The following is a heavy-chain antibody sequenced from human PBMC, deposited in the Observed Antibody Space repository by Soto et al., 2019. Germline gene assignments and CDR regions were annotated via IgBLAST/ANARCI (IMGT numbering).Heavy chain of an antibody. V-gene: IGHV4-34*01. CDR3: ARGRRFGSGWYNY. CDR2: INHSGST. CDR1: GGSFSGYY. D-gene: IGHD6-19*01. J-gene: IGHJ4*02. Sequence: QVQLQQWGAGLLKPSETLSLTCAVYGGSFSGYYWSWIRQPPGKGLEWIGEINHSGSTNYNPSLKSRVTRSVDTSKNQFSLQLSSVTAADTAVYYCARGRRFGSGWYNYWGQGTLVTVSS.